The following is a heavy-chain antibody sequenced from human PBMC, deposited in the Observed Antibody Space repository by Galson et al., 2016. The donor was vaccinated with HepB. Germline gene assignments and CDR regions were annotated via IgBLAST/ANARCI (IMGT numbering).Heavy chain of an antibody. CDR2: ISAGGGST. Sequence: SLRLSCAASGFTFSNYAMSWVRQAPGKGLEWVSAISAGGGSTYYADSVKGRFTISRDNSKNTLYMQVNSLRAEDTAVYYCARDRSSGSGNFGYWGQGTLVTVSS. CDR3: ARDRSSGSGNFGY. V-gene: IGHV3-23*01. D-gene: IGHD3-10*01. CDR1: GFTFSNYA. J-gene: IGHJ4*02.